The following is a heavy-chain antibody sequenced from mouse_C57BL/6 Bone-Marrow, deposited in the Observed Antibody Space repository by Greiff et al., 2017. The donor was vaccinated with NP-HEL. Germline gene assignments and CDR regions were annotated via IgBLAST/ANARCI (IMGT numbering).Heavy chain of an antibody. J-gene: IGHJ4*01. V-gene: IGHV10-1*01. CDR2: IRSKSNNYAT. CDR3: VRHDPGASFPGAMDY. Sequence: EVQGVESGGGLVQPKGSLKLSCAASGFRFNTYAMNWVRQAPGKGLEWVARIRSKSNNYATYYADSVKDRFTISRDDSESMLYLQMNNLKTEDTAMYYCVRHDPGASFPGAMDYWGQGTSVTVSS. D-gene: IGHD4-1*01. CDR1: GFRFNTYA.